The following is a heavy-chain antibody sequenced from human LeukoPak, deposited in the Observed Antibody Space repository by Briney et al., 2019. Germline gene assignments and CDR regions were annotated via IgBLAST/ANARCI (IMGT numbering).Heavy chain of an antibody. V-gene: IGHV5-51*01. CDR2: IYPGDSDT. Sequence: GESLKISCRGSGYIFTTYWIGWVRQMPGKGLEWMGIIYPGDSDTRYSPSFQGQVTMSADKSINTAYLQWSSLKDSDTAMYYCARRQGCSSTSCPPDSWGQGTLVTVSS. CDR3: ARRQGCSSTSCPPDS. D-gene: IGHD2-2*01. CDR1: GYIFTTYW. J-gene: IGHJ4*02.